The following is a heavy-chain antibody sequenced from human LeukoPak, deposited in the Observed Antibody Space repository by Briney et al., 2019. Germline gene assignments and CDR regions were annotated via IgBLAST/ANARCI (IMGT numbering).Heavy chain of an antibody. V-gene: IGHV1-18*01. J-gene: IGHJ4*02. CDR1: GYTFTNYG. CDR2: ISAYNGDT. D-gene: IGHD5-12*01. Sequence: ASVKVSCQASGYTFTNYGISWVRQAPGQGLEWMGWISAYNGDTNYAQKLQGRVTVTTDTSTSTAYMELRSLRSDDTAVYYCARDGYSGYDFPFDYWGQGTLVTVSS. CDR3: ARDGYSGYDFPFDY.